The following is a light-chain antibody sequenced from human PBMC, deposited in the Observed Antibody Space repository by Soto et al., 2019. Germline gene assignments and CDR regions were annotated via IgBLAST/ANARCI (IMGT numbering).Light chain of an antibody. V-gene: IGLV1-47*01. Sequence: QSVLTQPPSVSGTPGQRVTISCSGTTSDIGSKYVYWYQQLPGAAPKLLIYRNDQRPSGVPDRFSASESGTSASLAISGLRSEDEADYYCAVWGDSLTGPVVFGGGTKLTVL. CDR1: TSDIGSKY. J-gene: IGLJ3*02. CDR2: RND. CDR3: AVWGDSLTGPVV.